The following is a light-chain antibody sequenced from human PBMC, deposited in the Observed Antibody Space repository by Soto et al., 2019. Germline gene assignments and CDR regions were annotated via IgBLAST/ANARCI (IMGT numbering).Light chain of an antibody. Sequence: QSVLTQPPSVSAAPGEKVTISCSGSSSDIGRHHVSWYQQLPGTAPKLLIYENTKRPSGIPDRFSGSKSGTSATLGITGLQTEDEADYYCGTWDTSLSRVFGTGTKVTVL. CDR3: GTWDTSLSRV. CDR2: ENT. J-gene: IGLJ1*01. CDR1: SSDIGRHH. V-gene: IGLV1-51*02.